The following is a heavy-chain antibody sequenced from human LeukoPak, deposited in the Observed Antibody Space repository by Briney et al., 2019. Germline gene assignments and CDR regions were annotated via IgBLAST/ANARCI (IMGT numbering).Heavy chain of an antibody. D-gene: IGHD3-22*01. J-gene: IGHJ4*02. Sequence: ASVKVSCKASGYTFTGYYMHWVRQAPGQGLEWMGWINPNSGGTNYAQKFQGRVTMTRDTPISTAYMELSRLRSDDTAVYYCARDAETYYYDSSGYIPPGYWGQGTLVTVSS. CDR3: ARDAETYYYDSSGYIPPGY. V-gene: IGHV1-2*02. CDR1: GYTFTGYY. CDR2: INPNSGGT.